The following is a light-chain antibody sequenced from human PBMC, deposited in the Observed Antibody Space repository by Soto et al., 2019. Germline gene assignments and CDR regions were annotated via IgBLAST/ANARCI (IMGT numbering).Light chain of an antibody. CDR1: QGVSTY. CDR2: AAS. Sequence: DIQLTQSPSFLSASVGDRVTITCRASQGVSTYLAWYQQKPRKAPKLLISAASTLQSGVPSRFSGSGSGTEFTLTISSLQPEDLATYYCQQLNYYPFTFGPGTKVHIK. V-gene: IGKV1-9*01. CDR3: QQLNYYPFT. J-gene: IGKJ3*01.